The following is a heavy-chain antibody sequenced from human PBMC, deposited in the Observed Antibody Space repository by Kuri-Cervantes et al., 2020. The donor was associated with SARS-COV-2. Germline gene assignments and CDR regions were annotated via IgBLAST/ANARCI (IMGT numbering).Heavy chain of an antibody. D-gene: IGHD1-26*01. CDR2: IKSKTDGGTT. CDR1: GFTFSNAW. J-gene: IGHJ5*02. CDR3: ARNSGSSP. V-gene: IGHV3-15*01. Sequence: GESLKISCAASGFTFSNAWMSWVRQAPGKGLEWVGRIKSKTDGGTTDYAAPVKGRFTISRDDSKNTLYLQMNSLKTEDTAVYYCARNSGSSPWGQGTLVTVSS.